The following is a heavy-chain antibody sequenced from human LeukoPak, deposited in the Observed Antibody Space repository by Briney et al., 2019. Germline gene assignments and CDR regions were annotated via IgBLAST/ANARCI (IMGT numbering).Heavy chain of an antibody. V-gene: IGHV3-48*04. CDR3: ARGFRSYAFDI. J-gene: IGHJ3*02. Sequence: GGSLRLSCAASGFTFSSYSMNWVRQAPGKGLEWVSYISSSSSTIYYADSVKGRFTISRDNAKNSLYLQMNSLRAEDTAVYYCARGFRSYAFDIWGQGTMVTVSS. CDR2: ISSSSSTI. CDR1: GFTFSSYS.